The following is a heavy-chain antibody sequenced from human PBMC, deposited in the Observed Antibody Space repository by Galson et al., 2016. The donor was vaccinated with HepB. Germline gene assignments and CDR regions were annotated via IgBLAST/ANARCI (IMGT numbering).Heavy chain of an antibody. D-gene: IGHD1-26*01. J-gene: IGHJ4*02. CDR1: GFTFNISA. CDR2: VNSGGYAV. Sequence: SLRFSCAASGFTFNISAMAWVRQVPGKGLEWVSSVNSGGYAVYADSLKGRFTISRDNAKNSVDLQMDSLRSEDTALYYCARGPGSFSYWGQGILVTVSS. CDR3: ARGPGSFSY. V-gene: IGHV3-48*03.